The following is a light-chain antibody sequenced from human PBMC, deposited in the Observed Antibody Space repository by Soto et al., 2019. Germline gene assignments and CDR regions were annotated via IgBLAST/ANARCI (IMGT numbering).Light chain of an antibody. J-gene: IGLJ1*01. Sequence: QSVLTQPPSVSGAPGQRVTISCTGSSSNIGAGYDVHWYQQLPGTAPKLLIYANNNRPSGVPDRFSGSKSVTSASLAITGLQAEDEADYYCQSYDSSLSGSTVFGTGPKVTVL. V-gene: IGLV1-40*01. CDR3: QSYDSSLSGSTV. CDR2: ANN. CDR1: SSNIGAGYD.